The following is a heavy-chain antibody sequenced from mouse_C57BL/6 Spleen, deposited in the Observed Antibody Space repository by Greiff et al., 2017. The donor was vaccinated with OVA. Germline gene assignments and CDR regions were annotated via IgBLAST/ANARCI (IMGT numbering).Heavy chain of an antibody. CDR3: ARADCYYACWYFDV. J-gene: IGHJ1*03. Sequence: QVQLQQPGAELVKPGASVKLSCKASGYTFTSYWMHWVKQRPGQGLEWIGMIYPNSGSTNYNEKFKSKATLTADKSSSTAYMQLSSLTSEDSAVYYCARADCYYACWYFDVWGTGTTVTVSS. CDR2: IYPNSGST. V-gene: IGHV1-64*01. D-gene: IGHD2-3*01. CDR1: GYTFTSYW.